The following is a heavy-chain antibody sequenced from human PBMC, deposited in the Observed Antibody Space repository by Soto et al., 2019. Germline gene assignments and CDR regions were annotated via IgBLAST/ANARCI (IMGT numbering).Heavy chain of an antibody. CDR1: GGSVSGNGVA. Sequence: QVQLQQSCLGLVKPSQTLSLTCAISGGSVSGNGVAWNWIRQSPSRGLEWLGRTYYRSKWYNDCALSVKSRITFNPDTSKNQFSLQLSSVTPEDTAVYYCTRQYRSTFDYWSQGTLVTVSS. V-gene: IGHV6-1*01. CDR3: TRQYRSTFDY. CDR2: TYYRSKWYN. J-gene: IGHJ4*02. D-gene: IGHD2-2*01.